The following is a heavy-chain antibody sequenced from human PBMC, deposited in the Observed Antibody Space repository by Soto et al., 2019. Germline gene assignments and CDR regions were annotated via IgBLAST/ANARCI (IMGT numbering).Heavy chain of an antibody. CDR1: GGSISSSTYY. Sequence: QLQLQESGPGLVKPSETLSLTCSVSGGSISSSTYYWVWIRQSPGKGLDWIGGAYKSGGTYDTPSRKSRVSMSVDTPNNQFSLKINSVTAAETALYYCERHHDAGYYFDYWGQGILVTVSS. CDR2: AYKSGGT. V-gene: IGHV4-39*01. J-gene: IGHJ4*02. CDR3: ERHHDAGYYFDY.